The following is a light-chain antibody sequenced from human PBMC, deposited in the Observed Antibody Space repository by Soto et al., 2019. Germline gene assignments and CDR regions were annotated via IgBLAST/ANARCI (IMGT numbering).Light chain of an antibody. Sequence: DIQMTQSPSTLSACVVDRVSITCRASQSISSWFACYQQTPAKAPKLLIYDASSLESGVPSRFSGGGYVSEFTLTINSLQPDDFATYHCQQYNINAWTFGQRTKVDI. CDR2: DAS. V-gene: IGKV1-5*01. CDR3: QQYNINAWT. J-gene: IGKJ1*01. CDR1: QSISSW.